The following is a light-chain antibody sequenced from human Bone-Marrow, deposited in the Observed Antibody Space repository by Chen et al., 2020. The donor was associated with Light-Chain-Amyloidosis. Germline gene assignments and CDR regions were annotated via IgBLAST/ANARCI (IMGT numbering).Light chain of an antibody. Sequence: SYVLTQPSSVSVAPGQTATIACGGNNIGSTSVHWYQQTPGQAALLVVYDDSDRPSGIPERLSGSNSGNTANLTISRVEAGDEADYYCQVWDRSSDRPVFGGGTKLTVL. CDR3: QVWDRSSDRPV. J-gene: IGLJ3*02. V-gene: IGLV3-21*02. CDR2: DDS. CDR1: NIGSTS.